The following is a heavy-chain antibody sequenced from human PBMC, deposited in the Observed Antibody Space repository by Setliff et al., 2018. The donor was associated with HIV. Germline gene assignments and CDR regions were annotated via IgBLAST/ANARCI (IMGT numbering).Heavy chain of an antibody. V-gene: IGHV4-34*01. CDR2: INHSGTT. J-gene: IGHJ4*02. CDR1: GESFSDDY. CDR3: ARAPRYYRGWYIPEYFDN. Sequence: SETLSLTWAVYGESFSDDYWSWIRQPPGWGLEWIGEINHSGTTNYNPSLMGRLNISVDTSKNHFSLRLNSVTAADTAVYFCARAPRYYRGWYIPEYFDNWGEGTLVTVSS. D-gene: IGHD6-19*01.